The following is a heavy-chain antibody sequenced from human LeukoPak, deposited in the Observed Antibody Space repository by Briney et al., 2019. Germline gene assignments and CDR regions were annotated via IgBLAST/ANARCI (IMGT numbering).Heavy chain of an antibody. CDR1: GFTFISYA. J-gene: IGHJ4*02. CDR3: ANEIRPNDY. CDR2: ISGGGGST. Sequence: GGSLRLSCAASGFTFISYAMTWVRQAPGKGLEWVSTISGGGGSTYYADSVKGRFTISRDNSKNTLYPQMNSLRAEDTAVYYCANEIRPNDYWGQGTQVTVSS. V-gene: IGHV3-23*01. D-gene: IGHD4-17*01.